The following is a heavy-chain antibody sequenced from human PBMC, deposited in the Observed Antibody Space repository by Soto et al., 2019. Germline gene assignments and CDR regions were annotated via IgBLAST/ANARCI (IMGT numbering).Heavy chain of an antibody. CDR3: ARGFYDYVWGSYRYPAFDI. Sequence: SLRLSCAASGFTFSSYEMNWVRQAPGKGLEWVSYISSSGSTIYYADSVKGRFTISRDNAKNSLYLQMNSLRAEDTAVYYCARGFYDYVWGSYRYPAFDIWGQGTMVTVSS. J-gene: IGHJ3*02. V-gene: IGHV3-48*03. D-gene: IGHD3-16*02. CDR2: ISSSGSTI. CDR1: GFTFSSYE.